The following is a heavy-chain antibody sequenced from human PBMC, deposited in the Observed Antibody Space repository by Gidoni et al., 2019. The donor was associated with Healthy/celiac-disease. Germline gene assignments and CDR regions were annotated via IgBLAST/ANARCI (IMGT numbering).Heavy chain of an antibody. D-gene: IGHD1-26*01. Sequence: QVQLQESGPGLVKPTETLSLTCTVCGGSISSYYWSWIRQPPGKGLAWIGYTYYSGSTNYNPSLKSRVTISVDTSKNQFSLKLSSVTAADTALYYCAREGTQWELLLWGQGTLVTVSS. CDR1: GGSISSYY. CDR3: AREGTQWELLL. J-gene: IGHJ4*02. V-gene: IGHV4-59*01. CDR2: TYYSGST.